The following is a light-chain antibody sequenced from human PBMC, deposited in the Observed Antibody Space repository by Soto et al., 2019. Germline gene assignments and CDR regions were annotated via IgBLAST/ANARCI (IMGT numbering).Light chain of an antibody. CDR1: SSDVGGYNY. J-gene: IGLJ1*01. Sequence: QSALTQPASVSGSPGQSITISCTGTSSDVGGYNYVSWYQQHPGKAPKLMIYDVSNRPSGVSNRFSGSKSGNTASLSISGLQAEDEADYYCSSYTSSSTRVFGTGTRSPS. CDR3: SSYTSSSTRV. V-gene: IGLV2-14*01. CDR2: DVS.